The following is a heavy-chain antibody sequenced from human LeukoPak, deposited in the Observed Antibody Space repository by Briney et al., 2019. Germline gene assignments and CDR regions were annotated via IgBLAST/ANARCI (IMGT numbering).Heavy chain of an antibody. CDR2: ISYNGVIK. CDR3: ARAKDGTNILDY. CDR1: GFTFSRHW. D-gene: IGHD5-24*01. J-gene: IGHJ4*02. Sequence: PGGSLRLSCAASGFTFSRHWMYWVRQAPGKGLEWVTLISYNGVIKYYADSVKGRFTISRDNSKNTLYLQMDTLRAEDTAVYYCARAKDGTNILDYWGQGTLVTVSS. V-gene: IGHV3-30-3*01.